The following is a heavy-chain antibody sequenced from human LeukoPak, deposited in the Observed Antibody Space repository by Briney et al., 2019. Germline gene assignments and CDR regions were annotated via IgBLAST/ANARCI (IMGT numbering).Heavy chain of an antibody. Sequence: PSETLSLTCAVSGGSISSGGYSWSWLRQPPGKGLEWIGYIYHSGSTYYNPSLKSRVTISVDRSKNQFSLKLSSVTAADTAVYYCARGDSSLDYWGQGTLVTVSS. V-gene: IGHV4-30-2*01. J-gene: IGHJ4*02. CDR3: ARGDSSLDY. CDR1: GGSISSGGYS. CDR2: IYHSGST. D-gene: IGHD3-22*01.